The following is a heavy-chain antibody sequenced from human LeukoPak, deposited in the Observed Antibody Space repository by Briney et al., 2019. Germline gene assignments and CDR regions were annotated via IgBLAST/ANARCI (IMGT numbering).Heavy chain of an antibody. CDR1: GGSISRGDYY. V-gene: IGHV4-30-4*01. Sequence: PSQTLSLTCTVSGGSISRGDYYWSWIRQPPGKGLEWIGYIYYSGSTYYHPLLKSRVTMSVATAKNQFSLKLSSVTAADTAVYYCARGPTAGFDPWGQGTLVTVSS. CDR3: ARGPTAGFDP. CDR2: IYYSGST. J-gene: IGHJ5*02.